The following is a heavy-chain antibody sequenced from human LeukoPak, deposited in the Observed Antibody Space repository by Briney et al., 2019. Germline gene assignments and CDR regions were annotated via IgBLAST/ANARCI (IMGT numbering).Heavy chain of an antibody. J-gene: IGHJ4*02. CDR2: ISGSGGDT. V-gene: IGHV3-23*01. D-gene: IGHD3-22*01. CDR3: AKAASYYCDSSDFYSRPFDL. Sequence: PGESLRPSCAASGFIFNNYAMSWVRQAPGKGLEWVSCISGSGGDTYYTDSVKGRFTVSRDNSKRALALQMNSLRAEDTAVYYCAKAASYYCDSSDFYSRPFDLWEQGTLVTVSS. CDR1: GFIFNNYA.